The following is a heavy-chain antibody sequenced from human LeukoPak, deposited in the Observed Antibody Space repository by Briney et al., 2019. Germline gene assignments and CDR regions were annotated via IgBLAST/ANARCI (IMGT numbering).Heavy chain of an antibody. D-gene: IGHD1-26*01. V-gene: IGHV3-74*01. Sequence: PGRSLRLSCAASGFIFTTYWMHWVRQAPGKGLVWVARINTDGSSTYYADSVKGRFTISRDNAKNTVYLQMNSLRAEDTAVYYCTRDLVGATSDFWGQGTLVTVSS. J-gene: IGHJ4*02. CDR2: INTDGSST. CDR3: TRDLVGATSDF. CDR1: GFIFTTYW.